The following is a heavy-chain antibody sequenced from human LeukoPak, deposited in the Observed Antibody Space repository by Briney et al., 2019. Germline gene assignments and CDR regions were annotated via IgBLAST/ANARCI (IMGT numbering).Heavy chain of an antibody. Sequence: ASVTVSCKASGGTFSSYAISWVRQAPGQGLEWMGRIIPILGIANYAQKFQGRVTITADKSTSTAYMELSSLRSEDTAVYYCARGADYGGNSDPNDYWGQGTLVTVSS. CDR3: ARGADYGGNSDPNDY. J-gene: IGHJ4*02. CDR1: GGTFSSYA. V-gene: IGHV1-69*04. CDR2: IIPILGIA. D-gene: IGHD4-23*01.